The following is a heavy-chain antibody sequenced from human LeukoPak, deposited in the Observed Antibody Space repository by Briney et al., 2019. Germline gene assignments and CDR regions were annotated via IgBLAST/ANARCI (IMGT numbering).Heavy chain of an antibody. V-gene: IGHV1-8*01. D-gene: IGHD3-10*01. J-gene: IGHJ4*02. CDR2: MNPNSGNT. CDR1: GYTFTSYA. CDR3: ARDFRAYYNPD. Sequence: GASVKVSCKASGYTFTSYAINWVRQATGQGLEWMGWMNPNSGNTGYAQKFQGRVTMTRNNSISTAYMELSSLRSEDTAVYYCARDFRAYYNPDWGQGTRVTVSA.